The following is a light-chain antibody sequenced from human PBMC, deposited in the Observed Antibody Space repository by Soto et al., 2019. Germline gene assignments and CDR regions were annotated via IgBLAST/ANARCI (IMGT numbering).Light chain of an antibody. Sequence: QSALTQPASVSGSPGQSITISCTGTSSDVGAYNYVSWYQQHPGKAPKLMIYDVSNRPSGVSNRFSGSKSGNTASLIISGLQAEDEADYYCRSYTSSSTLVVFGGGTKLTVL. CDR2: DVS. CDR1: SSDVGAYNY. J-gene: IGLJ2*01. V-gene: IGLV2-14*01. CDR3: RSYTSSSTLVV.